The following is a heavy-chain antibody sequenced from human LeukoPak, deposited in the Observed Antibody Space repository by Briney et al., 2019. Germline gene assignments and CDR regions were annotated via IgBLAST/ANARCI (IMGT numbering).Heavy chain of an antibody. V-gene: IGHV3-74*01. CDR2: INSNGKSP. Sequence: AGGSLRLSCAASGFTFSRFWMHWVRQVPGKGLVWVSRINSNGKSPDYADSVKGRFTISRGNAKNTLSLEMNNLRAEDTAIYFCARGPQYFTNWYDVRLDVWGQGTLVTVSS. J-gene: IGHJ4*02. CDR1: GFTFSRFW. D-gene: IGHD1-20*01. CDR3: ARGPQYFTNWYDVRLDV.